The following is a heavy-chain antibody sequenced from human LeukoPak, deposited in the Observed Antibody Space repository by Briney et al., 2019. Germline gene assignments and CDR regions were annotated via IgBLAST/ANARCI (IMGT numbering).Heavy chain of an antibody. CDR1: GYSFTNYW. J-gene: IGHJ3*02. CDR2: IYPGDSDT. Sequence: GESLKISCKGSGYSFTNYWIAWVRQMPGKGLEWMGIIYPGDSDTRYSPSFQGQVTISADKSISTAYLQWSSLKASDTAMYYCANTRKLSLYSAFDIWGQGTMVTVSS. V-gene: IGHV5-51*01. CDR3: ANTRKLSLYSAFDI. D-gene: IGHD2-15*01.